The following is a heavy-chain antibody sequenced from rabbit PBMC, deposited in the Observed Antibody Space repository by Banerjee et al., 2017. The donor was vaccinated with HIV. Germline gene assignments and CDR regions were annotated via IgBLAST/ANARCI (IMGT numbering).Heavy chain of an antibody. CDR1: GFDLSSYYY. CDR3: AKTYGAGGWDIYYYFDL. Sequence: QQQLEESGGGLVKPGGTLTLTCKASGFDLSSYYYMCWVRQAPGKGLELIACIYTSSGSTYYASWVNGRFTISRSTSLNTVALKMTSLTAADTATYFCAKTYGAGGWDIYYYFDLWGPGTLVTVS. D-gene: IGHD4-1*01. J-gene: IGHJ4*01. V-gene: IGHV1S43*01. CDR2: IYTSSGST.